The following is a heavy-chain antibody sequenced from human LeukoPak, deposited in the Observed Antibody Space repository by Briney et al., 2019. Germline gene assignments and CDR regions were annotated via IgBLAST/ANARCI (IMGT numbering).Heavy chain of an antibody. Sequence: SETLSLTCIVSGGSISSSSYYWGWIRQPPGKGLEWIGSIYYSGSTYYNPSLKSRVTISVDTSKNQFSLKLSSVTAADTAVYYCARCPLEWLLYGHAFDIWGQGTMVTVSS. CDR1: GGSISSSSYY. CDR2: IYYSGST. J-gene: IGHJ3*02. V-gene: IGHV4-39*07. CDR3: ARCPLEWLLYGHAFDI. D-gene: IGHD3-3*01.